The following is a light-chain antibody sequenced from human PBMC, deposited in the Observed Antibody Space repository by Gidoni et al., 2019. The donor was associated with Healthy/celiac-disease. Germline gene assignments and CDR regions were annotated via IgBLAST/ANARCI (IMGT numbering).Light chain of an antibody. CDR1: SSDVGGYNY. V-gene: IGLV2-8*01. CDR2: EVS. CDR3: SSYAGSNNPVV. J-gene: IGLJ2*01. Sequence: ALTHPPSASGAPGPPVTISCTGTSSDVGGYNYVSWYQQHPGKAPKLMIYEVSKRPSGVPDRFSGSKSGNTASLTVSGLQAEDEADYYCSSYAGSNNPVVFGGGTKLTVL.